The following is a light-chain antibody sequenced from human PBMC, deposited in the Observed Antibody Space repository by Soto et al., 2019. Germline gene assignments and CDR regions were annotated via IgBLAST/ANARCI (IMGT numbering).Light chain of an antibody. CDR1: HTIPNNY. CDR2: EAS. Sequence: EMLLTHSPGTLSLSPVERATLSCRPSHTIPNNYLAWYQQKPGQPHRLLMYEASSSASGIPDRFSGSGSGTDFTLTISSLEPEDFAVYFCQQYGYSTGLACGGGTKVDIK. CDR3: QQYGYSTGLA. J-gene: IGKJ4*01. V-gene: IGKV3-20*01.